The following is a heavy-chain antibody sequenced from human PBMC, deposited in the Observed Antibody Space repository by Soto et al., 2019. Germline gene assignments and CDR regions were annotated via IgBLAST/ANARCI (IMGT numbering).Heavy chain of an antibody. Sequence: QIQLVQSAAEVKKPGASVKVSCKTSGYTFVSYGISWVRQAPGQGLEWMGWISPYNGNTNFAQRFRGRVTLTTDTSTDIVYMDLGSLKSDDTAVYYCASDQDFFDSSAYYDHWGQGTLITVSS. CDR1: GYTFVSYG. CDR2: ISPYNGNT. J-gene: IGHJ5*02. CDR3: ASDQDFFDSSAYYDH. D-gene: IGHD3-22*01. V-gene: IGHV1-18*04.